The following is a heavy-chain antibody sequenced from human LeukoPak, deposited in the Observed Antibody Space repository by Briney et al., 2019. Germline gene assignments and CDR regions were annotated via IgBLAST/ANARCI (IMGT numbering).Heavy chain of an antibody. CDR2: IKQDGSEK. Sequence: GGSLRLSCAASGFTFSSYWMSWVRQAPGKGLEWEANIKQDGSEKFYVDSVKGRFTISRDDAKNSLYLQMNSLRAEDTAVYFCARDYYGSTGPLTYWGQGALVTVSS. D-gene: IGHD3-22*01. CDR1: GFTFSSYW. CDR3: ARDYYGSTGPLTY. V-gene: IGHV3-7*01. J-gene: IGHJ4*02.